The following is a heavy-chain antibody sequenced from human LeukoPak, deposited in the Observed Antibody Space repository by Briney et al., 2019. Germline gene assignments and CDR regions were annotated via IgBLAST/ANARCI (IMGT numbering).Heavy chain of an antibody. CDR2: INPNSGGT. J-gene: IGHJ5*02. CDR1: GYTFTGYY. D-gene: IGHD6-13*01. CDR3: ARVIQQLTPENWFDP. Sequence: ASVKVSCKASGYTFTGYYMHWVRQAPGQGLEWMGWINPNSGGTNYAQKFQGRVTMTRDTSISTAYMELSRLRSDDTAVYYCARVIQQLTPENWFDPWGQGTLVTVSS. V-gene: IGHV1-2*02.